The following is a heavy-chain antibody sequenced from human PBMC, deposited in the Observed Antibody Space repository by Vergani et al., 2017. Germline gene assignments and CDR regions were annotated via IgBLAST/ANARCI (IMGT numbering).Heavy chain of an antibody. CDR1: GFTFSSYS. V-gene: IGHV3-21*01. Sequence: EVQLVESGGGLVKPGGSLRLSCAASGFTFSSYSMNWVRQAPGKGLEWDSSISSSSSYIYYADSVKGRFTISRDNAKNSLYLQMNSLRAEDTAVYYCARRKQQLYYFDYWGQGTLVTVSS. D-gene: IGHD6-13*01. J-gene: IGHJ4*02. CDR3: ARRKQQLYYFDY. CDR2: ISSSSSYI.